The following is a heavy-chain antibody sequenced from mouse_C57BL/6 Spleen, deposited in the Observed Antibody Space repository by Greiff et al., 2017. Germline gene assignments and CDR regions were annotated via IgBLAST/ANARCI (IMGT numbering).Heavy chain of an antibody. CDR1: GFTFSDYG. V-gene: IGHV5-17*01. J-gene: IGHJ3*01. CDR2: ISSGSSTI. D-gene: IGHD1-1*01. CDR3: ATRHYGSSPFAY. Sequence: DVMLVESGGGLVKPGGSLKLSCAASGFTFSDYGMHWVRQAPEKGLEWVAYISSGSSTIYYADTVKGRFTITRDNAKNTLFLQMTSLRSEDTAMYYCATRHYGSSPFAYWGQGTLVTVSA.